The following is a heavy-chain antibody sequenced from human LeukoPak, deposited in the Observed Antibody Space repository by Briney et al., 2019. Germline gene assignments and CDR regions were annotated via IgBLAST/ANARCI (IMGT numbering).Heavy chain of an antibody. CDR1: GFTFSSYW. V-gene: IGHV3-48*01. D-gene: IGHD5-18*01. Sequence: GGSLRLSCAASGFTFSSYWMSWVRQAPGKGLEWVSYISSSSSTIYYADSVKGRFTISRDNAKNSLYLQMNSLRAEDTAVYYCARDRDGYMDAFDIWGQGTMVTVSS. J-gene: IGHJ3*02. CDR3: ARDRDGYMDAFDI. CDR2: ISSSSSTI.